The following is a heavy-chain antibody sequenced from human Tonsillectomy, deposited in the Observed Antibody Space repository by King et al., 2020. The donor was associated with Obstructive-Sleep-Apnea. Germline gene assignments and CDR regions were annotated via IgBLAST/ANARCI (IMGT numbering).Heavy chain of an antibody. CDR3: ARDRDYVWGSSRLDAFDF. Sequence: QLVQSGAEVKKPGASVKVSCKASGYTFTTYGINWVRQAPGQGLEWMGWISPYNGNTYYAQNLQGRITMTTDTSPSTAYMELGSLRSDDTAVYYCARDRDYVWGSSRLDAFDFWGQGTMVTVSA. D-gene: IGHD3-16*02. V-gene: IGHV1-18*01. J-gene: IGHJ3*01. CDR2: ISPYNGNT. CDR1: GYTFTTYG.